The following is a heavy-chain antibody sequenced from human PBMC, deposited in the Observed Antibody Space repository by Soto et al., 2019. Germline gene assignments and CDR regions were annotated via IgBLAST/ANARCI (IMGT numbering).Heavy chain of an antibody. CDR3: ARDNRDCSSFNCYNPGRVFGLDV. CDR2: ISFDGTTD. Sequence: GGSLRLSCVASGFKFNNYNLHWVRQAPGNSLESVAVISFDGTTDYYAESVKGRFTVSRDNFKNILSLQMDSVRPEDRAVYYCARDNRDCSSFNCYNPGRVFGLDVWGQGTTVTVSS. CDR1: GFKFNNYN. V-gene: IGHV3-30-3*01. D-gene: IGHD2-2*01. J-gene: IGHJ6*02.